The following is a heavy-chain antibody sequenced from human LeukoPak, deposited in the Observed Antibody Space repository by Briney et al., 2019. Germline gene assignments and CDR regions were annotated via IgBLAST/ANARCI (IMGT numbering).Heavy chain of an antibody. Sequence: ASVKVSCKASGYTFTSYGISWVRQAPGHGLEWMGWISAYNGNTNYAQKLQGRVTMTTDTSTSTAYMELRSLRSDDTAVYYCARDAYYDILTGFDPWGQGTLVTVSS. CDR1: GYTFTSYG. D-gene: IGHD3-9*01. J-gene: IGHJ5*02. V-gene: IGHV1-18*01. CDR3: ARDAYYDILTGFDP. CDR2: ISAYNGNT.